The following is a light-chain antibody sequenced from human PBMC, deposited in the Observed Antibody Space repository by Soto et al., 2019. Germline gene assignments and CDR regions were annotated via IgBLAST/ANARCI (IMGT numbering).Light chain of an antibody. J-gene: IGLJ2*01. CDR2: YAS. Sequence: SYELTQSPSVSVALGKTARITCGGNNIGSKSVHWYQQKPGQAPVVVISYASGRPSGIPERFSGSNSGKTATLTISRVEAGDEADYYCQVWDSSSDHVVFGGGTKLTVL. CDR3: QVWDSSSDHVV. V-gene: IGLV3-21*04. CDR1: NIGSKS.